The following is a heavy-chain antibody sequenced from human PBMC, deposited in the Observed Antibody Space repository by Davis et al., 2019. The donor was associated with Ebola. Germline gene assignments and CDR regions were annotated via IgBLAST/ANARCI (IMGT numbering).Heavy chain of an antibody. V-gene: IGHV1-69*04. D-gene: IGHD2-2*01. Sequence: SVKVSCKASGDTFSSYAISCVRQAPGQGLEWMGRIIPILGIANYAQKFQGRVTITADKSTSTAYMELSSLRSEDTAVYYCARVGKGALTSDAFDIWGQGAMVTVSS. CDR1: GDTFSSYA. J-gene: IGHJ3*02. CDR3: ARVGKGALTSDAFDI. CDR2: IIPILGIA.